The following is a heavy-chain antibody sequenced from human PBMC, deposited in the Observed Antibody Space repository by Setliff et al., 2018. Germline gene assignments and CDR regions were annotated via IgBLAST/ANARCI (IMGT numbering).Heavy chain of an antibody. CDR3: ARMSGFFYMDV. J-gene: IGHJ6*03. V-gene: IGHV4-61*09. CDR1: DDSISSRHYY. CDR2: IYTSWST. Sequence: SETLSLTCTVSDDSISSRHYYWSWIRQPAGKGLEWLGQIYTSWSTNYSPSLKGRATLSIDASKKQFSLKLTSVTAADTAVYYCARMSGFFYMDVWGKGTTVTVSS. D-gene: IGHD3-3*01.